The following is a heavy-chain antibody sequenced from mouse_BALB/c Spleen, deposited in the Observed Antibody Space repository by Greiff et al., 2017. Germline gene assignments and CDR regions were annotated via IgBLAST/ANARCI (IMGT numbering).Heavy chain of an antibody. V-gene: IGHV14-3*02. CDR3: ARGTIIDD. CDR1: GFNIKDTY. CDR2: IDPANGNT. Sequence: VQLQQSGAELVKPGASVKLSCTASGFNIKDTYMHWVKQRPEQGLEWIGRIDPANGNTKYDPKFQGKTTITADTSSNTAYHQLSSLTSEDTAVYYSARGTIIDDWGEGTTVTVSS. J-gene: IGHJ4*01. D-gene: IGHD1-1*02.